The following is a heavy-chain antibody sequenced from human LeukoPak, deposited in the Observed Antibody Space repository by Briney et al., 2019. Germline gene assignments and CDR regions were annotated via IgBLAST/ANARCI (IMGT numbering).Heavy chain of an antibody. D-gene: IGHD4-17*01. CDR2: INHSGST. CDR3: ARVARGGDYYFDY. Sequence: SETLSLTCAVYGGSFSGYYWSWIRQPPGKGLEWIGEINHSGSTNYNPSLKSRVTISVDTSKNQFSLKLSSVTAADTAVYYCARVARGGDYYFDYRGQGTLVTVSS. V-gene: IGHV4-34*01. J-gene: IGHJ4*02. CDR1: GGSFSGYY.